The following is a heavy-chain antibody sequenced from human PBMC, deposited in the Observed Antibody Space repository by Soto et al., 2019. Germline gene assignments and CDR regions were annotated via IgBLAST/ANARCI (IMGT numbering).Heavy chain of an antibody. CDR2: IDPSDSYT. V-gene: IGHV5-10-1*01. D-gene: IGHD1-26*01. J-gene: IGHJ6*02. CDR3: ATGGGSGKWGHTSPFSYGMDV. CDR1: GYSFTSYW. Sequence: SLKISFKGSGYSFTSYWISWVRQMPWKVPELMGRIDPSDSYTNYIRCFQGHVTISADKSISTAYLQWSSLRSEDTAMYYRATGGGSGKWGHTSPFSYGMDVWGQGTAVTVYS.